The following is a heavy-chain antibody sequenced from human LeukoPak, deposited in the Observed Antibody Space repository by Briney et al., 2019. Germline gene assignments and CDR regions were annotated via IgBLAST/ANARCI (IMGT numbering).Heavy chain of an antibody. J-gene: IGHJ4*02. D-gene: IGHD6-19*01. CDR1: GFTFSSYA. CDR3: ARGDSSLDALDY. CDR2: ISYDGSNK. Sequence: PGRSLRLSCAASGFTFSSYAMHWVRQAPGKGLEWVAVISYDGSNKYYADSVKGLFTISRDNSKNTLYLQMNSLRAEDTAVYYCARGDSSLDALDYWGQGTLVTVSS. V-gene: IGHV3-30*04.